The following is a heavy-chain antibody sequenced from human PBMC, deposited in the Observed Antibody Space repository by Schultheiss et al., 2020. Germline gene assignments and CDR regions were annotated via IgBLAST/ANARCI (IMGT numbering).Heavy chain of an antibody. CDR2: MSYDGGSK. CDR1: GFAFSSFG. CDR3: ARDTVAHTSMVPIDF. Sequence: GESLKISCAASGFAFSSFGIHWVRQPPGKGLEWVAGMSYDGGSKYYVDSVRGRFTISRDNLKNTWYLQMNSLRVEDTAVYYCARDTVAHTSMVPIDFWGQGTLVTVSS. J-gene: IGHJ4*02. V-gene: IGHV3-33*01. D-gene: IGHD5-18*01.